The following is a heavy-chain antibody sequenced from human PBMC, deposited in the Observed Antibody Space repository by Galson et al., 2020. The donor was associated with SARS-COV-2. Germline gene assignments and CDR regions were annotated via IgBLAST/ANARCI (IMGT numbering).Heavy chain of an antibody. Sequence: ASVKVSCTASGYTFISYYIHWVRQAPGQGLEWMGIINPSGGGTTYAQKSQGRVTMTRDTSTSTVYMELSSLRSEDTAVYYCARDSQGGNDYNYLLFWGQGTLVTVSS. D-gene: IGHD4-4*01. CDR1: GYTFISYY. V-gene: IGHV1-46*01. CDR2: INPSGGGT. CDR3: ARDSQGGNDYNYLLF. J-gene: IGHJ4*02.